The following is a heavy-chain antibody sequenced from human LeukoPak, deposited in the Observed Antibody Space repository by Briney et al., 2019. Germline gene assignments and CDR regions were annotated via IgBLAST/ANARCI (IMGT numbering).Heavy chain of an antibody. Sequence: GASVKVTCTASGYTFTGYYMHWVRQAPGQGLEWMGWINPNSGGTNYAQKFQGRVTMTRDTSISTAYMELSRLRSDDTAVYYCARDPYDFWSGYYVASDYWSQGSLVTVSS. CDR2: INPNSGGT. CDR1: GYTFTGYY. J-gene: IGHJ4*02. D-gene: IGHD3-3*01. V-gene: IGHV1-2*02. CDR3: ARDPYDFWSGYYVASDY.